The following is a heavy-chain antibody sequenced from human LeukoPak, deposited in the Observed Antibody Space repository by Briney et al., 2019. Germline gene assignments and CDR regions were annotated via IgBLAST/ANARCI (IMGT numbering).Heavy chain of an antibody. V-gene: IGHV1-8*01. CDR2: MNPNSGNT. CDR3: ARVRAYCGGDCHFQGHYYYYYMDV. Sequence: ASVKVSCKASGYTFTSYDINWVRQATGQGLEWMGWMNPNSGNTGYAQKFQGRVTMTRNTSISTAYMELSSLRSEDTAVYYCARVRAYCGGDCHFQGHYYYYYMDVWGKGTTVTISS. D-gene: IGHD2-21*02. J-gene: IGHJ6*03. CDR1: GYTFTSYD.